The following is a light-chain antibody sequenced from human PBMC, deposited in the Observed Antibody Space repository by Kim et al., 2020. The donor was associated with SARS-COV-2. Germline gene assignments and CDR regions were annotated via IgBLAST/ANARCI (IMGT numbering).Light chain of an antibody. CDR2: VAS. CDR3: QKYNNAPFT. J-gene: IGKJ3*01. CDR1: QGISNY. V-gene: IGKV1-27*01. Sequence: DIQMTQSPSSLSASVGDRVTITCRASQGISNYLAWYQQKPGKVPKLLLYVASALQSGVPSRFSASGSGTEFTLTISSLQPEDVATYYCQKYNNAPFTFGPGTKVDIK.